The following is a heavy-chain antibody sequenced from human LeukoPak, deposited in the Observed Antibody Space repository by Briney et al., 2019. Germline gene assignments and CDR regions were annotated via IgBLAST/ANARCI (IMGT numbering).Heavy chain of an antibody. CDR3: AKDGASTWYGDFEF. CDR2: ISGNGGVI. CDR1: GFTFSDNY. D-gene: IGHD6-13*01. J-gene: IGHJ4*02. Sequence: GGSLRLSCAASGFTFSDNYMTWVRQAPGKGLEWLSYISGNGGVIQYADSVKGRFTISRDNAKNSLYLQMNSLRAEGTAVYYCAKDGASTWYGDFEFWGQGTLVTVSS. V-gene: IGHV3-11*04.